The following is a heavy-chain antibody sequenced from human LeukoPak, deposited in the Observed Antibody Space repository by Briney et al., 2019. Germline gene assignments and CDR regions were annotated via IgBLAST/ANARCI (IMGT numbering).Heavy chain of an antibody. CDR1: GFTFSSYW. CDR2: IKQDGSEK. J-gene: IGHJ6*03. CDR3: ARAGRTVAGTFYYYYYMDV. D-gene: IGHD6-19*01. Sequence: GGSLRLSCAASGFTFSSYWMSWVRQAPGKGLEWVANIKQDGSEKYYVDSVKGRFTISRDNAKNSLYLQMNSLRAEDTAVYYCARAGRTVAGTFYYYYYMDVWGKGTTVTVSS. V-gene: IGHV3-7*01.